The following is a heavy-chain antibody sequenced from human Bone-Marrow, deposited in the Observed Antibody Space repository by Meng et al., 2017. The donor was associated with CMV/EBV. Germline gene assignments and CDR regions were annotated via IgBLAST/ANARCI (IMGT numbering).Heavy chain of an antibody. CDR1: GFTFTSYG. D-gene: IGHD3-22*01. Sequence: GESLKISCAASGFTFTSYGMHWVRQAPGKGLEWVAVIWYDGSKKYYADSVKGRFTISRDISKNTLFLQMDSLGAEDTAVYYCARDRDTSGHYGWFDPLGQGTLVTVSS. V-gene: IGHV3-33*01. CDR2: IWYDGSKK. J-gene: IGHJ5*02. CDR3: ARDRDTSGHYGWFDP.